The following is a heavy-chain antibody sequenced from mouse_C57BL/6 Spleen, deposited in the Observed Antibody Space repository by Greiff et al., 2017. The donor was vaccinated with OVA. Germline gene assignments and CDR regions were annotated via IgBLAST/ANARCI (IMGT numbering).Heavy chain of an antibody. V-gene: IGHV1-15*01. CDR3: TRVNYGSSSWFAY. CDR2: IDPETGGT. CDR1: GYTFTDYE. J-gene: IGHJ3*01. Sequence: VQLQQSGAELVRPGASVTLSCKASGYTFTDYEMHWVKQPPVHGLEWIGAIDPETGGTAYNQKFKGKAILPADKSSSTAYLELRSLTSEDSSVYYCTRVNYGSSSWFAYWGQGTLVTVSA. D-gene: IGHD1-1*01.